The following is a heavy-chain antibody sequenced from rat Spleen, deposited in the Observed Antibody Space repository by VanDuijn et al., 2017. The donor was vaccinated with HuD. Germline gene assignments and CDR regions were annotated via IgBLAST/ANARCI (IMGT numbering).Heavy chain of an antibody. CDR1: GFTFSNYD. D-gene: IGHD1-7*01. J-gene: IGHJ2*01. Sequence: EVQLVESGGGLVQPGRSMKLSCAASGFTFSNYDMAWVRQAPTKGLEWVASISPSGGSTYYRDSVKGRFTISRDNAKSTLYLQMDSLRSEDTATFYCTTLGNYFNYWGQGVMVTVSS. CDR2: ISPSGGST. CDR3: TTLGNYFNY. V-gene: IGHV5-25*01.